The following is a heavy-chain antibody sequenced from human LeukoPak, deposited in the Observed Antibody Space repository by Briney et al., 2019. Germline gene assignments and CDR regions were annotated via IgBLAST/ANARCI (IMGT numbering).Heavy chain of an antibody. D-gene: IGHD4-23*01. CDR1: GFTFSSYA. CDR3: ARGETMVVTPHFDY. Sequence: GGSLRLSCAASGFTFSSYAMSWVRQAPGKGLEWVSTISGSGGSTYYADSVKGRFTISRDNSKNTLYLQMNSLRAEDTAVYYCARGETMVVTPHFDYWGQGTLVTVSS. V-gene: IGHV3-23*01. CDR2: ISGSGGST. J-gene: IGHJ4*02.